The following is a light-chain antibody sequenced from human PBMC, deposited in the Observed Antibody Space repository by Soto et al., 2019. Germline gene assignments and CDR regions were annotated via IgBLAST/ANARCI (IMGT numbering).Light chain of an antibody. CDR1: QSLNSW. J-gene: IGKJ1*01. CDR2: KAS. CDR3: QHYIGYSGM. V-gene: IGKV1-5*03. Sequence: DIQMTQSPSTLSASVGDRVTITCRASQSLNSWLAWYQHKPGKAPKLLIHKASILASGDPSRFSGSDSGAEFTLTISRLQPDDFATYYCQHYIGYSGMFGQGTKVDIK.